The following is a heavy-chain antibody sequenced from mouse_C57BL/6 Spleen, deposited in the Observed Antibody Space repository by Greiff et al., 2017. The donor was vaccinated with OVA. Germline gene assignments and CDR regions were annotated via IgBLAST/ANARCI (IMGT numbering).Heavy chain of an antibody. Sequence: QVQLQQPGAELVRPGSSVKLSCKASGYTFTSYWMHWVKQRPIQGLEWIGNIDPSDSETHYNQKFKDKATLTVDKSSSTAYMQLSSLTSEDSAVYYCARKRVYGNYEGYFDVWGTGTTVTVSS. V-gene: IGHV1-52*01. CDR3: ARKRVYGNYEGYFDV. CDR1: GYTFTSYW. CDR2: IDPSDSET. D-gene: IGHD2-1*01. J-gene: IGHJ1*03.